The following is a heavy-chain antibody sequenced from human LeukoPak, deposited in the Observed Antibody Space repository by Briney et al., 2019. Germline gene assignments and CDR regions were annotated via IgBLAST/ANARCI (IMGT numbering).Heavy chain of an antibody. D-gene: IGHD1-1*01. CDR3: ARYRERGTRYYYYYMDV. J-gene: IGHJ6*03. CDR1: GGSIGSSSYY. V-gene: IGHV4-39*07. Sequence: PSETLSLTCTVSGGSIGSSSYYWGWIRQPPGKGLEWIGSIYYSGSTYYNPSLKSRVTISVDTSKNQFSLKLSSVTAADTAVYYCARYRERGTRYYYYYMDVWGKGTTVTISS. CDR2: IYYSGST.